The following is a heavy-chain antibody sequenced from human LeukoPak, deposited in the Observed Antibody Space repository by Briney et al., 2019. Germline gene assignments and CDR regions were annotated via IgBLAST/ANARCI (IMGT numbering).Heavy chain of an antibody. V-gene: IGHV4-59*11. CDR1: GGSISSHY. J-gene: IGHJ6*03. CDR2: ILYSGNT. D-gene: IGHD3-10*01. CDR3: ARDGTYYYGSGSYYYYYYTDV. Sequence: SETLSLTCTVSGGSISSHYWTWIRQPPGKGLEWIGNILYSGNTHYNPSLKSRLTISVDTSKNQFSLRLRSVTAADTAVYYCARDGTYYYGSGSYYYYYYTDVWGKGTTVTVSS.